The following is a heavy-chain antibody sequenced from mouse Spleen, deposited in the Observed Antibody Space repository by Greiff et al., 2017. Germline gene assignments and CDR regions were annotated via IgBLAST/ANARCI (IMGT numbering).Heavy chain of an antibody. CDR2: IHPNSGST. CDR1: GYTFTSYW. Sequence: QVQLQQPGAELVKPGASVKLSCKASGYTFTSYWMHWVKQRPGQGLEWIGMIHPNSGSTNYNEKFKSKATLTVDKSSSTAYMQLSSLTSEDSAVYYCARSQTARAPGYAMDYWGQGTSVTVSS. V-gene: IGHV1-64*01. J-gene: IGHJ4*01. D-gene: IGHD3-2*01. CDR3: ARSQTARAPGYAMDY.